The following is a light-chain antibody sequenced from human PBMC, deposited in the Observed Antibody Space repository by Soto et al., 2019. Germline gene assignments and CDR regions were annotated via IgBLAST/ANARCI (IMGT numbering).Light chain of an antibody. CDR3: SSYTSSSVV. J-gene: IGLJ2*01. CDR1: SSDVGGYNY. Sequence: QSALTQPASVSGSPGQSMTISCTGTSSDVGGYNYVSWYQQHPGKALKLMIYDVSNRPSGVSNRFSGSKSGNTASLTISGLQAEDEADYYCSSYTSSSVVFGGGTKLTVL. CDR2: DVS. V-gene: IGLV2-14*01.